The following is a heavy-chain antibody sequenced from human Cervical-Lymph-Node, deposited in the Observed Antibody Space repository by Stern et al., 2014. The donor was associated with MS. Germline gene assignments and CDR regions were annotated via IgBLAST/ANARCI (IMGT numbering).Heavy chain of an antibody. CDR1: GLNFSSSG. CDR3: SRHSRTGWFDP. V-gene: IGHV3-30*03. J-gene: IGHJ5*02. Sequence: QMQLVQSGGGVVQPGASLRLSCAASGLNFSSSGMHWVRQAPGKGLAWVAVVSSGGNNKHYADSVKGRFTISRDNSKSTLYLQMNSLRPEDTAVYYCSRHSRTGWFDPWGRGTLVTVSS. CDR2: VSSGGNNK. D-gene: IGHD7-27*01.